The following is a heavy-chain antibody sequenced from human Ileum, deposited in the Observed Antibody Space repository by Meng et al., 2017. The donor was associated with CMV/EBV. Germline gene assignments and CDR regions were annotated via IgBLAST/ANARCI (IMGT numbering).Heavy chain of an antibody. J-gene: IGHJ4*02. V-gene: IGHV2-5*02. CDR1: GFSVTTRGVG. Sequence: ITLKESGPTPVKATQTLTLTCSFFGFSVTTRGVGVGWIRQPQGKALEWLALIYWDDDKRYSPSLRNRLTITKDTSKNQVVLTMTNMDPVDTGTYYCAHSFYDFWSGSYSGAYFDYWGQGTLVTVSS. CDR2: IYWDDDK. CDR3: AHSFYDFWSGSYSGAYFDY. D-gene: IGHD3-3*01.